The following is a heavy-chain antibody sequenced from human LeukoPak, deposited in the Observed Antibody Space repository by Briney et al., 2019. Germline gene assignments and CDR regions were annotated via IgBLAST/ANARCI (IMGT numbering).Heavy chain of an antibody. D-gene: IGHD3-22*01. V-gene: IGHV3-48*01. CDR3: ARDYYDSSGYYQPPQGY. Sequence: GGSLRLSCAASGFTFSSYSMNWVRQAPGKGLEWDSYISSSSTIYYADSVKGRFTISRDNAKNSLYLQMNSLRAEDTAVYYCARDYYDSSGYYQPPQGYWGQGTLVTVSS. CDR2: ISSSSTI. CDR1: GFTFSSYS. J-gene: IGHJ4*02.